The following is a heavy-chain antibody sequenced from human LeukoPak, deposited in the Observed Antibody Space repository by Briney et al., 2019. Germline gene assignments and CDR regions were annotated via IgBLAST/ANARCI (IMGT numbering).Heavy chain of an antibody. CDR3: AKDLSYGLDV. J-gene: IGHJ6*02. CDR1: GFTFSSYA. Sequence: GSLRLSCAASGFTFSSYAMAWVRQAPGKGLEWVSALSGSGTSTYYIESVKGRFTISRDNSKNTLYLQMNNLRAEDTAIYYCAKDLSYGLDVWGHGTTVTVSS. CDR2: LSGSGTST. V-gene: IGHV3-23*01.